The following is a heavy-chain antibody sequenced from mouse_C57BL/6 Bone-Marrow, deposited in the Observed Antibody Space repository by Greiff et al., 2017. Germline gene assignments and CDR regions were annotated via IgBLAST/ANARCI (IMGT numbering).Heavy chain of an antibody. Sequence: EVMLVESGGGLVKPGGSLKLSCAASGFTFSSYAMSWVRQTPEKRLEWVATISDGGSYTYYPDNVKGRCTISRDNAKNNLYLQMSHLKSEDTAMYYCARDDDYYFDYWGQGTTLTVSS. CDR3: ARDDDYYFDY. J-gene: IGHJ2*01. CDR1: GFTFSSYA. V-gene: IGHV5-4*01. CDR2: ISDGGSYT. D-gene: IGHD2-4*01.